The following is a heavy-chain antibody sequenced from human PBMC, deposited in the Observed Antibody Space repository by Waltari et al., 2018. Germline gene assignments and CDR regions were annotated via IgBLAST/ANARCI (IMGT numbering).Heavy chain of an antibody. D-gene: IGHD3-22*01. CDR3: ARDGAKTYYYDSSGLPGY. V-gene: IGHV3-21*01. CDR1: GFTFSSYS. CDR2: ISSSSSYI. Sequence: EVQLVESGGGLVKPGGSLRLSCAASGFTFSSYSMNWVRQAPGKGLEWVSSISSSSSYIYYADSVKGRFTISRDNAKNSLYLQMNSLRAEDTAVYYCARDGAKTYYYDSSGLPGYWGQGTLVTVSS. J-gene: IGHJ4*02.